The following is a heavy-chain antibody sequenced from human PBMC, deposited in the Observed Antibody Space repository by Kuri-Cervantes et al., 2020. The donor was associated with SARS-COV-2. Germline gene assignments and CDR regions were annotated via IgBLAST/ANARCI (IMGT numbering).Heavy chain of an antibody. CDR2: ISYDGFDR. V-gene: IGHV3-30*18. J-gene: IGHJ6*02. CDR1: GFTFNNYA. D-gene: IGHD2-15*01. CDR3: AKGGFMVVAGYGMDV. Sequence: LSLTCAASGFTFNNYAMHWVRQAPGKGLEWVAAISYDGFDRYYYADSVKGRFTVSRDNVRNTLSLQMNSLRAADTAVYYCAKGGFMVVAGYGMDVWGQGTAVTVSS.